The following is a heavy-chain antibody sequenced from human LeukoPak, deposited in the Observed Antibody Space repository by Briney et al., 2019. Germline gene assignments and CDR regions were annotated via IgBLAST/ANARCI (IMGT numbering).Heavy chain of an antibody. CDR3: ARSRGDSSGYFDY. CDR2: ISSNGGST. V-gene: IGHV3-64*01. Sequence: QSGGSPRLSCAASGFTFSSYAMHWVRQAPGKGLEYVSAISSNGGSTYYANSVKGRFTISRDNSKNTLYLQMGSLRAEDMAVYYCARSRGDSSGYFDYWGQGTLVTVSS. J-gene: IGHJ4*02. D-gene: IGHD3-22*01. CDR1: GFTFSSYA.